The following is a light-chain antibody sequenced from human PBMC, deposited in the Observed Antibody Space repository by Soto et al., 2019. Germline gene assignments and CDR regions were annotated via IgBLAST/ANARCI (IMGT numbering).Light chain of an antibody. J-gene: IGKJ4*01. Sequence: EILMTQSPATLSVSPGERATLSCRASQSVSRYLAWYQQKPGQAPRLLIYDASNRATGIPARFSGSGSGTDFTLTISSLEPEDFAVYYCHQRSNWPLTFGGGTKVDIK. CDR3: HQRSNWPLT. CDR2: DAS. CDR1: QSVSRY. V-gene: IGKV3-11*01.